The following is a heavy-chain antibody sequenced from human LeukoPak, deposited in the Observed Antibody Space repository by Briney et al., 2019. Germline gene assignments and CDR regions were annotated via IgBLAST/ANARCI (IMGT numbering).Heavy chain of an antibody. V-gene: IGHV1-2*02. CDR1: GYTLTVYY. D-gene: IGHD3-16*02. Sequence: ASVKVSCKASGYTLTVYYMHWVRQAPGQGLEWMEWMNPNSGGTKYAQKFQGRVTMTRDTSISTAYMELSRLRSDDTAMYYCARDKLGLGELSLYDQWGQGTLVTVFS. CDR2: MNPNSGGT. CDR3: ARDKLGLGELSLYDQ. J-gene: IGHJ5*02.